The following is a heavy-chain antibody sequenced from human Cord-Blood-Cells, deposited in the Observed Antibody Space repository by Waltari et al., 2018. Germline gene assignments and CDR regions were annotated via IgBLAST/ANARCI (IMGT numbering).Heavy chain of an antibody. J-gene: IGHJ3*02. CDR1: GYTFTGYY. D-gene: IGHD2-2*01. Sequence: QVQLVQSGAEVKKPGASVKVSCKASGYTFTGYYMHWVRQAPGPGLEWMGWINPNSGGTNYAQKFQGRVTMTRDTSISTAYMELSRLRSDDTAVYYCARPLGYCSSTSCYDAFDIWGQGTMVTVSS. CDR2: INPNSGGT. CDR3: ARPLGYCSSTSCYDAFDI. V-gene: IGHV1-2*02.